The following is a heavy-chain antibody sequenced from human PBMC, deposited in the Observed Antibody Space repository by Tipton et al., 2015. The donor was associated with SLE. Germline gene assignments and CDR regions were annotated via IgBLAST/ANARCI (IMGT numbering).Heavy chain of an antibody. V-gene: IGHV4-59*01. CDR3: AREDWSGSYGWFDP. D-gene: IGHD1-26*01. J-gene: IGHJ5*02. CDR2: IYYSGST. Sequence: TLSLTCIVSGGSMSSYHRSWIRQPAGKGLEWIGYIYYSGSTNYNPSLKSRVTISVDTSKNQFSLNLSSVTAADTAVYYCAREDWSGSYGWFDPWGQGTLVTVSS. CDR1: GGSMSSYH.